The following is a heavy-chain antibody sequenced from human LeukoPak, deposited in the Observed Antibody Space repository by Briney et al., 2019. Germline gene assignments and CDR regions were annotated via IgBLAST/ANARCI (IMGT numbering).Heavy chain of an antibody. CDR2: IKQDGSEK. CDR3: ASFLMVRGVLFDY. CDR1: GFTFSSYW. J-gene: IGHJ4*02. Sequence: GGSLRLSCAASGFTFSSYWMSWVRQAPGKGLEWVANIKQDGSEKYYVDSVKGRFTISRDNAKNSPYLQMNSLRAEDTAVYYCASFLMVRGVLFDYWGQGTLVTVSS. V-gene: IGHV3-7*01. D-gene: IGHD3-10*01.